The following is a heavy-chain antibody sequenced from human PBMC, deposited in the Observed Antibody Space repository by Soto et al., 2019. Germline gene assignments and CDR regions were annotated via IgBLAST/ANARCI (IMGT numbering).Heavy chain of an antibody. V-gene: IGHV1-18*01. J-gene: IGHJ2*01. CDR2: ISAYNGNT. D-gene: IGHD6-13*01. Sequence: QVQLVQSGAEVKKPGASVKVSCKASGYTFTSYGISWVRQAPGQGLEWMGWISAYNGNTNYAQKLQGRVTMTTDTYTSTAYVELRSLRPDDTAVYYCARRYSSSRQNGWYFDLWGRGTLVPVSS. CDR1: GYTFTSYG. CDR3: ARRYSSSRQNGWYFDL.